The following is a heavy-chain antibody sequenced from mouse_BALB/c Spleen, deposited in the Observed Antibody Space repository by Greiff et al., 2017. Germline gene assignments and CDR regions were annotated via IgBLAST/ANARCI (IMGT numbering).Heavy chain of an antibody. V-gene: IGHV2-9*02. Sequence: QVQLQQSGPGLVAPSQSLSITCTVSGFSLTSYGVHWVRQPPGKGLEWLGVIWAGGSTNYNSDLMSRLSISKDNSKSQVFLKMNSMQTDDTAMYYCATPLYCLGSYYAIDYWGQGTSVTVSS. CDR1: GFSLTSYG. CDR3: ATPLYCLGSYYAIDY. J-gene: IGHJ4*01. D-gene: IGHD2-1*01. CDR2: IWAGGST.